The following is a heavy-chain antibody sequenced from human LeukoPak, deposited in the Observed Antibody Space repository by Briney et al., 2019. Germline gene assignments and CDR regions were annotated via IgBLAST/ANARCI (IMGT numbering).Heavy chain of an antibody. J-gene: IGHJ4*02. CDR3: AKVAYYYDSSGYYGH. CDR2: ISSSGSTI. V-gene: IGHV3-11*01. D-gene: IGHD3-22*01. Sequence: GGSLRLSCAASGFTFSDYYMSWIRQAPGKGLEWVSYISSSGSTIYYADSVKGRFTISRDNAKNSLYLQMNSLRAEDTALYYCAKVAYYYDSSGYYGHWGQGTLVTVSS. CDR1: GFTFSDYY.